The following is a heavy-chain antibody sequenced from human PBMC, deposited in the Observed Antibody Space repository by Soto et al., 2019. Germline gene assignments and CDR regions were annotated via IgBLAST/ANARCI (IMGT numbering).Heavy chain of an antibody. CDR3: ARGEGEGYGDLGF. CDR2: IGYDGSNK. J-gene: IGHJ4*02. CDR1: GFTFSSNG. D-gene: IGHD4-17*01. V-gene: IGHV3-33*01. Sequence: QVQLVQSGGGVVQPGRSLRLSCAASGFTFSSNGMHWVRQAPGQGLEWVAFIGYDGSNKYYADCVKGRFTIPRDKSENTGYLQMNSLRIEDTAVYYCARGEGEGYGDLGFWGQGTLVTVSS.